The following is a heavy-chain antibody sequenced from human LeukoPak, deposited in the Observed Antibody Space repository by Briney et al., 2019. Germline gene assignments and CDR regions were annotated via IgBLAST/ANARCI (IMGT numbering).Heavy chain of an antibody. CDR2: ISSSSSYI. CDR1: GLTFSMPA. J-gene: IGHJ4*02. CDR3: ARDREGGTVTTGFDY. V-gene: IGHV3-21*01. D-gene: IGHD4-17*01. Sequence: PGGSLRLSCAASGLTFSMPAMDWVRQAPGKGLEWVSSISSSSSYIYYADSVKGRFTISRDNAKNSLYLQMNSLRAEDTAVYYCARDREGGTVTTGFDYWGQGTLVTVSS.